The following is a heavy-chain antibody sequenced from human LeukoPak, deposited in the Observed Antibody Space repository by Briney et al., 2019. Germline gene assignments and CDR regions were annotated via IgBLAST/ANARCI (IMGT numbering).Heavy chain of an antibody. J-gene: IGHJ3*02. CDR1: GGSISSYY. D-gene: IGHD3-10*01. Sequence: SETLSLTCTVSGGSISSYYWSWIRQPPGKGLEWIGYIYYSGSTNHNPSLKSRVTISVDTSKNQFSLKLSSVTAADTAVYYCASSYYYGSGSTSRDAFDIWGQGTMVTVSS. V-gene: IGHV4-59*08. CDR2: IYYSGST. CDR3: ASSYYYGSGSTSRDAFDI.